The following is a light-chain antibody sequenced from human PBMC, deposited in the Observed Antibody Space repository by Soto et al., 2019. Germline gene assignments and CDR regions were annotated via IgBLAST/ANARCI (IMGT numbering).Light chain of an antibody. CDR1: QNIDYY. CDR3: QHHNDYLYT. CDR2: KAS. V-gene: IGKV1-5*03. Sequence: DVQMTQSPSTLSASVGDTVTITCRASQNIDYYLAWYQQKPGKAPKLLIYKASSLESWVPSRFSGSGFGTEFTLTISSLQPDDFATYFCQHHNDYLYTFGQGTELEIK. J-gene: IGKJ2*01.